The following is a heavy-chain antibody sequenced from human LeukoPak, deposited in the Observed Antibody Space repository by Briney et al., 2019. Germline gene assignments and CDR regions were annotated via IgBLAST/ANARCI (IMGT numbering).Heavy chain of an antibody. J-gene: IGHJ4*02. CDR1: GGSISSGDYY. D-gene: IGHD3-3*01. CDR3: ARERTIFGVVMAGYYFDY. CDR2: IYYSGST. V-gene: IGHV4-30-4*01. Sequence: SETLSLTCTVSGGSISSGDYYWSWIRQPPGQGLEWIGYIYYSGSTYYNPSLKSRVTISVDTSKNQFSLKLSSVTAADTAVYYCARERTIFGVVMAGYYFDYWGQGTLVTVSS.